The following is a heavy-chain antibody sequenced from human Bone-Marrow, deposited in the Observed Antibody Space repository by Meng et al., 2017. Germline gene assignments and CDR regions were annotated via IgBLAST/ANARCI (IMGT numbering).Heavy chain of an antibody. V-gene: IGHV4-38-2*02. CDR2: IYHSGST. D-gene: IGHD1-26*01. CDR3: ATNSGSYYGNIDY. Sequence: SETLSLTCTVSGYSISSGYYWGWIRQPPGKGREWIGSIYHSGSTYYNPSLKSRVTISVDTSKNQFSLKLSSVTAADTAVYYCATNSGSYYGNIDYWGQGTLVTVSS. J-gene: IGHJ4*02. CDR1: GYSISSGYY.